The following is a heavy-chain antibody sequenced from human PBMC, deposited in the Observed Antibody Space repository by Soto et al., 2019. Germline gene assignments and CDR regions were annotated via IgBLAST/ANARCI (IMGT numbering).Heavy chain of an antibody. J-gene: IGHJ4*02. CDR2: IYQSGST. D-gene: IGHD6-13*01. V-gene: IGHV4-4*02. CDR1: GGAISSSKW. CDR3: ARASATIAAAAIFDY. Sequence: PSETLSLTCAVSGGAISSSKWWSWVRQPQGKGMEWIGEIYQSGSTNYNPSLESRVRMSVEKSRNQFSLKLTSVSAADTAEYYCARASATIAAAAIFDYWGQGTLVTVSS.